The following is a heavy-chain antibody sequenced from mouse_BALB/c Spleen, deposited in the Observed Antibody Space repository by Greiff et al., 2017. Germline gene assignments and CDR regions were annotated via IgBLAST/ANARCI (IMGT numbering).Heavy chain of an antibody. CDR3: ARRGMVKGSFAY. Sequence: DVMLVESGGGLVKPGGSLKLSCAASGFTFSSYAMSWVRQTPEKRLEWVATISSGGSYTYYPDSVKGRFTISRDNAKNTLYLQMSSLRSEDTAMYYCARRGMVKGSFAYWGQGTLVTVSA. CDR2: ISSGGSYT. J-gene: IGHJ3*01. D-gene: IGHD2-3*01. CDR1: GFTFSSYA. V-gene: IGHV5-9-1*01.